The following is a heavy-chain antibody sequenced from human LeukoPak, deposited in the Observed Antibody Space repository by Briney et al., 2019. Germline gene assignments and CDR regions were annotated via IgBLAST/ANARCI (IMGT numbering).Heavy chain of an antibody. Sequence: PGGSLRLSCAASGFTFSSYDMHWVRQATGKGLEWVSAIGTAGDTYYPGSVKGRFTISRENAKNSLYLQMNSLRAGDTAVYYCAREVSECGMDVWGQGTTVTVSS. CDR2: IGTAGDT. J-gene: IGHJ6*02. D-gene: IGHD3-3*01. CDR1: GFTFSSYD. V-gene: IGHV3-13*01. CDR3: AREVSECGMDV.